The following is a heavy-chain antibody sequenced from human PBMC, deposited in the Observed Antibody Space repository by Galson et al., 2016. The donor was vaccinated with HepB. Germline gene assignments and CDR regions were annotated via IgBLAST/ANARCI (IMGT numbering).Heavy chain of an antibody. CDR1: GFSFSDHY. V-gene: IGHV3-72*01. Sequence: SLRLSCAASGFSFSDHYMDWVRQAPGKGLEWVGRSRNEAYRYTTEYAASVKGRFTISRDNSKSTLSLQMNSLRVEDTAGYYCAREPSWNDYYFDYWGQGSLVTVSS. CDR2: SRNEAYRYTT. D-gene: IGHD1-1*01. J-gene: IGHJ4*02. CDR3: AREPSWNDYYFDY.